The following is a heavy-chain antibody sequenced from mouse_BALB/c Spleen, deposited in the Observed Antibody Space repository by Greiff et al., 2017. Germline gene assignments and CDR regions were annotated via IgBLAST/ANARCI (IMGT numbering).Heavy chain of an antibody. CDR3: ARAGYWYFDV. CDR2: INPSSGYT. J-gene: IGHJ1*01. CDR1: GYTFTSYT. Sequence: QVQLKESAAELARPGASVKMSCKASGYTFTSYTMHWVKQRPGQGLEWIGYINPSSGYTEYNQKFKDKTTLTADKSSSTAYMQLSSLTSEDSAVYYCARAGYWYFDVWGAGTTVTVSS. V-gene: IGHV1-4*02.